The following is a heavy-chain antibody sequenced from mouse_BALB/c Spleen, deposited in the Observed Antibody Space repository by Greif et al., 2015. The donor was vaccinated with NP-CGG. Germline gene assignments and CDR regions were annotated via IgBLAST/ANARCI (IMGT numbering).Heavy chain of an antibody. D-gene: IGHD2-4*01. CDR3: QVFYDYGTY. CDR1: GYTFTDYE. CDR2: IDPETGGT. V-gene: IGHV1-15*01. J-gene: IGHJ3*01. Sequence: VQLVESGAELVRPGASVTLSCKASGYTFTDYEMHWVKQTPVHGLEWIGAIDPETGGTAYNQKFKGKATLTADKSSSTAYMELRSLTSEDSAVYYCQVFYDYGTYWGQGTLVTVSA.